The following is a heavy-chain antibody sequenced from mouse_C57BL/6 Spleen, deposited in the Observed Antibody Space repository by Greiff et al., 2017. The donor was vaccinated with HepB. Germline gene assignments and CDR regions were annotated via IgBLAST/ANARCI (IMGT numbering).Heavy chain of an antibody. Sequence: QVQLQQSGAELVRPGASVTLSCKASGYTFTDYEMHWVKQTPVHGLEWIGAIDPETGGTAYNQKFKGKAILTADKSSSTAYMELRSLTSEDSAVYYCTRKAYYYGSSYGWFAYWGQGTLVTVSA. CDR1: GYTFTDYE. CDR3: TRKAYYYGSSYGWFAY. V-gene: IGHV1-15*01. D-gene: IGHD1-1*01. CDR2: IDPETGGT. J-gene: IGHJ3*01.